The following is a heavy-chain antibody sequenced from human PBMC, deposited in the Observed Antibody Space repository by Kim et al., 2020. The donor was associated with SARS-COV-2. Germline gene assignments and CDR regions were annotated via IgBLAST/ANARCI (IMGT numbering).Heavy chain of an antibody. CDR2: INHSGST. J-gene: IGHJ4*02. CDR1: GGSFSGYY. V-gene: IGHV4-34*01. Sequence: SETLSLTCAVYGGSFSGYYWSWIRQPPGKGLEWIGEINHSGSTNYNPSLKSRVTISVDTSKNQFSLKLSSVTAADTAVYYCARGSGSLLWFGESSYYFDYWGQGTLVTVSS. D-gene: IGHD3-10*01. CDR3: ARGSGSLLWFGESSYYFDY.